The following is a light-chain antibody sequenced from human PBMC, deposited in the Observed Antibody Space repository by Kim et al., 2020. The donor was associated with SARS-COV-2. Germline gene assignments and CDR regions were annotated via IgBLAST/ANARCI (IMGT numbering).Light chain of an antibody. V-gene: IGKV1-39*01. CDR2: GAS. CDR3: QQSYSIPHT. CDR1: QNIGSY. J-gene: IGKJ2*01. Sequence: STSVGDRVTITCRASQNIGSYLNCYRQKPGKAPNLLIYGASSLQSGIPSRFSGSGSGTDFTLTISSLQPEDFATYYCQQSYSIPHTFGQGTKLEI.